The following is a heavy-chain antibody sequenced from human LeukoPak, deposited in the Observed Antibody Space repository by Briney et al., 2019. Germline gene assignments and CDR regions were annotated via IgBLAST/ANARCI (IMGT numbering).Heavy chain of an antibody. CDR3: ARGHRGYSGYKWFDP. CDR1: GGSFSGYY. CDR2: INHSGST. J-gene: IGHJ5*02. D-gene: IGHD5-12*01. V-gene: IGHV4-34*01. Sequence: SETLSLTCAVYGGSFSGYYWSWIRQPPGKGLEWIGEINHSGSTNYNPSLKSRVTISVDTSKNQFSLKLSSVTAADTAVYYCARGHRGYSGYKWFDPWGQGTLVTVSS.